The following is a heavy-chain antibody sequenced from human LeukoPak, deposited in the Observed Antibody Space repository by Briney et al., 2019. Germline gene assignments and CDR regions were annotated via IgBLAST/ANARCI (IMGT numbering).Heavy chain of an antibody. CDR2: ISGSGGST. Sequence: GGSLRLSCAASGFTFTCCGMTWVRQAPGKGLEWVSAISGSGGSTYYADSVKGRFTISRDNSRNTLYLQMNSLRAEDTAVYYCAKDRGIISDYWGQGTLVTVSS. V-gene: IGHV3-23*01. CDR1: GFTFTCCG. CDR3: AKDRGIISDY. D-gene: IGHD3-10*01. J-gene: IGHJ4*02.